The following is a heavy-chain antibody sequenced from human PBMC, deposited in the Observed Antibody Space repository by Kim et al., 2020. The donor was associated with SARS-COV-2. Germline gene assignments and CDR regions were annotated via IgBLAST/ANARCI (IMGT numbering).Heavy chain of an antibody. CDR1: GFTFSSYA. V-gene: IGHV3-23*01. Sequence: GGSLRLSCAASGFTFSSYAMSWVRQAPGKGLEWVSAISGSGGSTYYADSVKGRFTISRDNSKNTLYLQMNSLRAEDTAVYYCAKTPQHTPHCSGGSCYFNPHDYWGEGTLVTVSS. J-gene: IGHJ4*02. D-gene: IGHD2-15*01. CDR3: AKTPQHTPHCSGGSCYFNPHDY. CDR2: ISGSGGST.